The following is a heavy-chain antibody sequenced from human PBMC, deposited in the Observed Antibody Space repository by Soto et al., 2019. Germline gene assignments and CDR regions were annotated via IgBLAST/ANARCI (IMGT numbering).Heavy chain of an antibody. CDR3: ARWYSSSSVRPVGSGGMDV. D-gene: IGHD6-6*01. CDR2: ISGSGGST. V-gene: IGHV3-23*01. Sequence: GGSLRLSCAASGFTFSIYAMSWVRQAPGKGLEWVSAISGSGGSTYYADSVKGRFTISRDNSKNTLYLQMNSLRAEDTAVYYGARWYSSSSVRPVGSGGMDVWGQGTTVTVSS. CDR1: GFTFSIYA. J-gene: IGHJ6*02.